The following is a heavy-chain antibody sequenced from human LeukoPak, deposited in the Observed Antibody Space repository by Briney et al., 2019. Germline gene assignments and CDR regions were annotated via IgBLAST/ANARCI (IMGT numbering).Heavy chain of an antibody. CDR1: GYTFTSYY. J-gene: IGHJ4*02. CDR2: INPSGGST. Sequence: ASVEVSCKASGYTFTSYYMHWVRQAPGQGLEWMGIINPSGGSTSYAQKFQGRVTMTRDTSTSTVYMELSSLRSEDTAVYYCARDSEVQNVYYDSSGYYSYWGQGTLVTVSS. D-gene: IGHD3-22*01. CDR3: ARDSEVQNVYYDSSGYYSY. V-gene: IGHV1-46*01.